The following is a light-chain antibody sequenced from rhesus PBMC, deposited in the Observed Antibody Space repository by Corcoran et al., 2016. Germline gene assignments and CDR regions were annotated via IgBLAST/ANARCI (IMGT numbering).Light chain of an antibody. CDR3: QQDYRWPLT. CDR2: GAS. CDR1: QSGSSR. V-gene: IGKV3-42*01. Sequence: ETVMTQSPATLSLSPGERATLSWRASQSGSSRLAWYQQKPGQAPNLLIYGASTRGTGIPERFSGRVSGTEFTLTISSLEPEDVGVYYCQQDYRWPLTFGGGTKVELK. J-gene: IGKJ4*01.